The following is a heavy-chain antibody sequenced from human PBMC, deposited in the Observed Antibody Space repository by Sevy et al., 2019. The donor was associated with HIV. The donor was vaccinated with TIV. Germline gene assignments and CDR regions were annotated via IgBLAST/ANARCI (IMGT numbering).Heavy chain of an antibody. CDR1: GGSFSGYY. J-gene: IGHJ6*02. Sequence: SETLSLTCAVYGGSFSGYYWSWIRQPPGKGLEWIGEINHSGSTNYNPSLKSRVTISVDTSKNQFSLKLSSVTAADTAVYYFARGLRVVVYAYYYYGMDVWGQGTTVTVSS. V-gene: IGHV4-34*01. CDR2: INHSGST. CDR3: ARGLRVVVYAYYYYGMDV. D-gene: IGHD2-8*02.